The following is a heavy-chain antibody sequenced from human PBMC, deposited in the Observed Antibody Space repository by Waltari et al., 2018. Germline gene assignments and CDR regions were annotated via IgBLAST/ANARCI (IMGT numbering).Heavy chain of an antibody. Sequence: EVQMLESGGGLVEPGGSLRLSCTTSGFTFTQYTMSWVRQTPTRGLEWVSYIGSRGSATHYEDSVRGRFTISRDSAKGSVYLQMNNLRADDAAMYYCARGRYGAGSYSDYDYWGQGTLVTVSS. D-gene: IGHD3-10*01. CDR1: GFTFTQYT. CDR3: ARGRYGAGSYSDYDY. V-gene: IGHV3-48*01. J-gene: IGHJ4*02. CDR2: IGSRGSAT.